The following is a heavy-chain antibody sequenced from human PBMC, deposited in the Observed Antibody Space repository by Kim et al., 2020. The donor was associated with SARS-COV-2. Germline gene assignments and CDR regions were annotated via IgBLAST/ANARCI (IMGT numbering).Heavy chain of an antibody. CDR2: YI. V-gene: IGHV3-21*01. D-gene: IGHD1-26*01. Sequence: YIYYADSVKGRCTISRDNAKNSLYLQMNSLRAEDTAVYYCARDLLSGMDVWGQGTTVTVSS. CDR3: ARDLLSGMDV. J-gene: IGHJ6*02.